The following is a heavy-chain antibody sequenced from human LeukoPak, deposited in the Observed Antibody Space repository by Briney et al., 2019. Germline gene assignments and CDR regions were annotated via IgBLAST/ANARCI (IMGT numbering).Heavy chain of an antibody. V-gene: IGHV3-48*03. Sequence: GGSLRLSCVASGFTFSSYEMHWVRQAPGKGLEWLSYISSSGSIIYADSVKGRFTVSRDNVKDSMYLQMNSLRAEDTAVYYCASYYDSSGYFDAFDIWGQGTMVTVSS. J-gene: IGHJ3*02. CDR1: GFTFSSYE. D-gene: IGHD3-22*01. CDR3: ASYYDSSGYFDAFDI. CDR2: ISSSGSII.